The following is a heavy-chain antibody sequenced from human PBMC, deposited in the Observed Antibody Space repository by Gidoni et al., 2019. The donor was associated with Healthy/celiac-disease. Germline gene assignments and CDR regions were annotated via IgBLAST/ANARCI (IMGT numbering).Heavy chain of an antibody. D-gene: IGHD3-10*01. CDR3: TTAAITMEAFDI. J-gene: IGHJ3*02. Sequence: EVQLVESGGGLVKPGGSLRLSCPASGSPFSNAWMGWVRQAPGKGLGWVGRIKSKSDGGTTDYAAPVKGRFTISRDDSKNTLYLQMNSLKTEDTAVYYWTTAAITMEAFDIWGQGTMVTVSS. CDR2: IKSKSDGGTT. V-gene: IGHV3-15*01. CDR1: GSPFSNAW.